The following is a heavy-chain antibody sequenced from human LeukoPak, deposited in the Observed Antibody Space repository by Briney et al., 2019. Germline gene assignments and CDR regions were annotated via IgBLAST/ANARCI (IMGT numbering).Heavy chain of an antibody. J-gene: IGHJ5*02. D-gene: IGHD1-20*01. CDR2: INPYSGGT. Sequence: ASVKVSCKASGGTFSTYAISWVRQAPGQGLEWMGWINPYSGGTDFPQNFQGRVTMTRDTSITTAYMELSRLRSDDTAVYYCARTIWYNWNESGWFDPWGQGTLVTVSS. V-gene: IGHV1-2*02. CDR3: ARTIWYNWNESGWFDP. CDR1: GGTFSTYA.